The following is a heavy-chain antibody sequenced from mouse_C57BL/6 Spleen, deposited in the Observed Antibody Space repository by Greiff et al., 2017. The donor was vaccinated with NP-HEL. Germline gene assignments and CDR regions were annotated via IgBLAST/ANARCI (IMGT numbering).Heavy chain of an antibody. CDR2: ISYDGSN. CDR3: ARVGDVGYFDV. Sequence: EVQLQESGPGLVKPSQSLSLTCSVTGYSITSGYYWNWIRQFPGNKLEWMGYISYDGSNNYNPSLKNRISITRDTSKNQFFLKLNSVTTEDTATYYCARVGDVGYFDVWGTGTTVTVSS. V-gene: IGHV3-6*01. D-gene: IGHD3-3*01. CDR1: GYSITSGYY. J-gene: IGHJ1*03.